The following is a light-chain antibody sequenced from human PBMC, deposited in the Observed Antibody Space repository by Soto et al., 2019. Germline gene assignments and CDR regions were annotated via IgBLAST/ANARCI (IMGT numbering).Light chain of an antibody. CDR2: GAS. CDR1: QSVRRN. J-gene: IGKJ2*01. V-gene: IGKV3-15*01. Sequence: EIVMTQSPATLSLSPGERATLSCRASQSVRRNLAWYQQKPGQAPRLLISGASTRATGIPARFSGSGSGTEFTLTITSLQSEDFAVYYCQQYNNWPYTFGLGTKLEIK. CDR3: QQYNNWPYT.